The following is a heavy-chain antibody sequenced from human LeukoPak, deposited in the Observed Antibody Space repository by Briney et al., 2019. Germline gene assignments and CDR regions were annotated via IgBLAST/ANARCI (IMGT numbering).Heavy chain of an antibody. Sequence: GGSLRLSCAASGFTFSSYSMNWVRQAPGKGLEWVSSISSSSSYIYYADSVKGRFTISRDNAKNSLYLQMNSLRAEDTAVYYCASSRRGGYKAHAFDIWGQGTMVTVSS. J-gene: IGHJ3*02. CDR3: ASSRRGGYKAHAFDI. D-gene: IGHD5-24*01. CDR1: GFTFSSYS. CDR2: ISSSSSYI. V-gene: IGHV3-21*01.